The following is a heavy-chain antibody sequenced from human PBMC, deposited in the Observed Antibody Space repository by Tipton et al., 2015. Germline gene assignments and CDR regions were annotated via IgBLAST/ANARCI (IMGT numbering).Heavy chain of an antibody. CDR3: ARGEVGAFDI. Sequence: SLRLSCAASGFSLSSYSMNWVRQAPGKGLEWVSSISVDSYFIYHADSVKGRFTISRDNARNSLYLQMNSLRADDTAVYYCARGEVGAFDIWGQGKMVTVSS. CDR1: GFSLSSYS. D-gene: IGHD1-26*01. CDR2: ISVDSYFI. V-gene: IGHV3-21*01. J-gene: IGHJ3*02.